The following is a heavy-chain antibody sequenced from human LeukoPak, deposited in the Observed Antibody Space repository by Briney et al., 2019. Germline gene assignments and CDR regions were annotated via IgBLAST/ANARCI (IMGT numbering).Heavy chain of an antibody. Sequence: SETLFLTCAVYGGSFSGYYWTWIRQTPEKGLEWIGEMNPSGSTSYNPSLKSRVTISEDTSKNQFSLKLSSVTAADTAVYYCARGRQDVTMIVVVMTAVSYYLDVWGKGTTVTVS. CDR1: GGSFSGYY. V-gene: IGHV4-34*01. CDR2: MNPSGST. J-gene: IGHJ6*03. CDR3: ARGRQDVTMIVVVMTAVSYYLDV. D-gene: IGHD3-22*01.